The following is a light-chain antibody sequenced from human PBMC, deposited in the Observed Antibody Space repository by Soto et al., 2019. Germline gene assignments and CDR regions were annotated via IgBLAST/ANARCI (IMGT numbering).Light chain of an antibody. CDR1: QSLLHSNGYSY. V-gene: IGKV2-28*01. Sequence: DIVMTQSPLSLPVTPGEPASISCRSSQSLLHSNGYSYLDWYLQKPGQSPQLLIYLGSNRASGVPDRFSGSGSGTDFTLRISRVEAEDVGVYYCMQALQPRTFXQGTKADIK. J-gene: IGKJ1*01. CDR3: MQALQPRT. CDR2: LGS.